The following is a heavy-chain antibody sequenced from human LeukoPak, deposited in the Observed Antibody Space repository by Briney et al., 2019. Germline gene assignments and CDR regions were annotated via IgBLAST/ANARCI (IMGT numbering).Heavy chain of an antibody. J-gene: IGHJ6*02. V-gene: IGHV1-18*01. CDR1: GYTFTNYG. D-gene: IGHD3-16*01. CDR3: ARDLEVGAASRYYYYYYGMDV. CDR2: ISGYNGET. Sequence: ASVKVSCKASGYTFTNYGVTWVRQAPGQGLEWMGWISGYNGETNYAQKLQGRVTMTTDPSTSTAYMELSRLRSDDTAVYYCARDLEVGAASRYYYYYYGMDVWGQGTTVTVSS.